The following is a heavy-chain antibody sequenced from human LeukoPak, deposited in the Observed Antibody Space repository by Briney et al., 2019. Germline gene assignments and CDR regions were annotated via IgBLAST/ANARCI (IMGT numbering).Heavy chain of an antibody. V-gene: IGHV4-59*05. D-gene: IGHD3-9*01. CDR1: GGSISSYY. Sequence: SETLSLTCTVSGGSISSYYWSWIRQPPGKGLEWIGSTYYSGSTYYNPSLKSRVTISVDTSKNQFSLKLSSVTAADTAVYYCAIVKAGYFDLYYYYGMDVWGQGTTVTVSS. J-gene: IGHJ6*02. CDR2: TYYSGST. CDR3: AIVKAGYFDLYYYYGMDV.